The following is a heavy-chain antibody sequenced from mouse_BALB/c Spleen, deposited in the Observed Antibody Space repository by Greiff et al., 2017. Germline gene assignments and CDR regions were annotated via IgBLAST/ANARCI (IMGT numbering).Heavy chain of an antibody. CDR2: ISSGGST. V-gene: IGHV5-6-5*01. CDR3: ARGGRGYYYVAMDY. J-gene: IGHJ4*01. Sequence: EVKLVESGGGLVKPGGSLKLSCAASGFTFSSYAMSWVRQTPEKRLEWVASISSGGSTYYPDSVKGRFTISRDNARNILYLQMSSLRSEDTAMYYCARGGRGYYYVAMDYWGQGTSVTVSS. CDR1: GFTFSSYA. D-gene: IGHD1-1*01.